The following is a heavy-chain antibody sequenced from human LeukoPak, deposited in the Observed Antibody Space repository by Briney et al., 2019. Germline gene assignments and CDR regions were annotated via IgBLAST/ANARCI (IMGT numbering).Heavy chain of an antibody. V-gene: IGHV3-9*01. CDR3: AKDLLSTVEAYYFDY. CDR1: GFTFDDYA. J-gene: IGHJ4*02. D-gene: IGHD4-11*01. Sequence: GRSLRLSCAASGFTFDDYAMHWVRQAPGKGLEWVSGISWNSGSIGHADSVKGRFTISRDNAKNSLYLQMNSLRAEDTAVYYCAKDLLSTVEAYYFDYWGQGTLVTVSS. CDR2: ISWNSGSI.